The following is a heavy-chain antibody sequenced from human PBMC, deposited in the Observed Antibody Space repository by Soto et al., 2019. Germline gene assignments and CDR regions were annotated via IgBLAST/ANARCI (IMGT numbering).Heavy chain of an antibody. V-gene: IGHV1-69*01. Sequence: QVPLAQSGAEVRKPGSSVKVSCRASGGSFSDFAFSWVRQAPGQGLEWMGGIIPMFAATKYAQRFQGRITITADASPRTVYLALSSLTSDDSAVYYCARGGIVAVPAALSSYDDYTNYRFDSWGQGTLVSVSS. CDR3: ARGGIVAVPAALSSYDDYTNYRFDS. CDR1: GGSFSDFA. D-gene: IGHD4-4*01. CDR2: IIPMFAAT. J-gene: IGHJ4*02.